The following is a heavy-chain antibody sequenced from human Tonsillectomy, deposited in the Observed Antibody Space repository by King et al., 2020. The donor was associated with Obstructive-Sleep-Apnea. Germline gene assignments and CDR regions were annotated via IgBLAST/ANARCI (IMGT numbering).Heavy chain of an antibody. CDR3: AKDFDTNDSRDY. CDR1: GFTFEDYA. CDR2: IILDGDTT. D-gene: IGHD2-8*01. V-gene: IGHV3-43D*03. J-gene: IGHJ4*02. Sequence: VQLVESGGVVIQPGGSLRLSCAASGFTFEDYAMHWVRQAPGGGFEWGFLIILDGDTTYYADSVKSRFTISRDNSKNSLYLQMNNLRPEDTAFYYCAKDFDTNDSRDYWGQGTLVTVSS.